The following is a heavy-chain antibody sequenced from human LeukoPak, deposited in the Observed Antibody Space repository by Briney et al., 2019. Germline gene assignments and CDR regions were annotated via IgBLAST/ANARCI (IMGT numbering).Heavy chain of an antibody. CDR1: GFTVSSNY. J-gene: IGHJ3*02. Sequence: GGSLRLSCAASGFTVSSNYMSWVRQAPGKGLEWVSYISSSGSTIYYADSVKGRFTISRDNAKNSLYLQMNSLRAEDTAVYYCARADLWFGAFDIWGQGTMVTVSS. D-gene: IGHD3-10*01. CDR2: ISSSGSTI. CDR3: ARADLWFGAFDI. V-gene: IGHV3-11*04.